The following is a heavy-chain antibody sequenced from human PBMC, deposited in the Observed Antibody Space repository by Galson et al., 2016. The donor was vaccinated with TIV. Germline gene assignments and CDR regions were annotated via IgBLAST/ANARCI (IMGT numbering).Heavy chain of an antibody. Sequence: QSGAEVKKPGESLKISCRGSGYRFSDYWIGWVRQTPEEGLEWMGVIYPGASDTEYIPSFQGQVTISADKSINTAYLQWNRLKASDTAIYFCATLSSGWPNYFDNWGQGTQVIVSS. D-gene: IGHD6-19*01. V-gene: IGHV5-51*01. J-gene: IGHJ4*02. CDR2: IYPGASDT. CDR3: ATLSSGWPNYFDN. CDR1: GYRFSDYW.